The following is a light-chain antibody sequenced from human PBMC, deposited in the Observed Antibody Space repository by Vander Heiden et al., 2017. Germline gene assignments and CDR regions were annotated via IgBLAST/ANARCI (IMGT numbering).Light chain of an antibody. Sequence: QSALTQPPSVSGSPGQSITLPCTGTSSDVGRYNLVSWYQQHPGKAPKLMIYEGSERPSGVSNRFSGSKSGNTASLTISGRQAEDEADYYCCSYAGSSTYVVFGGGTKLTVL. CDR1: SSDVGRYNL. CDR2: EGS. J-gene: IGLJ2*01. V-gene: IGLV2-23*01. CDR3: CSYAGSSTYVV.